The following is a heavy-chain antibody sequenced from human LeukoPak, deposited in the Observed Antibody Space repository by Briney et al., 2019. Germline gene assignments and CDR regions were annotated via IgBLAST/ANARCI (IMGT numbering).Heavy chain of an antibody. V-gene: IGHV3-13*01. D-gene: IGHD5-24*01. CDR1: GFTFNSYD. J-gene: IGHJ4*02. Sequence: GGSLRLSCAASGFTFNSYDMHWGPQAPGQGLEWVSAIGIGGDTYYADSVKGRFIISRESAKHYLYLQMNSLRAGDTGVYYCAKSRDGYNYIDYWGQGTLVTVSS. CDR3: AKSRDGYNYIDY. CDR2: IGIGGDT.